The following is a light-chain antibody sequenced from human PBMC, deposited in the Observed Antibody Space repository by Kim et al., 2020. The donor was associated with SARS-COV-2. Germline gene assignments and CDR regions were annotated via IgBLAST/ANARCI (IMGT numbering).Light chain of an antibody. CDR1: KLGDKY. CDR3: LAWDTNTQNYV. Sequence: SYELTQPPSVSVSPGQTASITCSGFKLGDKYVSWYQQKPGQSPVLVIYQDNQRPSGIPERFSGSNSGNTATLTISGTQAMDEADYYCLAWDTNTQNYVFGGGTKVTVL. V-gene: IGLV3-1*01. CDR2: QDN. J-gene: IGLJ1*01.